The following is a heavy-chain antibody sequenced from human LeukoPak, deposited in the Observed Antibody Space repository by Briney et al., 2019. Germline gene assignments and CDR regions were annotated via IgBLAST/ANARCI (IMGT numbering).Heavy chain of an antibody. D-gene: IGHD3-9*01. V-gene: IGHV3-23*01. Sequence: PGASLRLSCAASGFTFSNYAMSWVRQAPGKGLEWVSAIVGSGGSTYYADSVKGRFSISRDNSKNTLFLQMNSLSAEDTALYYCSKWGDSEVLTGYYDSDFWGPGTPVTVST. J-gene: IGHJ4*02. CDR3: SKWGDSEVLTGYYDSDF. CDR1: GFTFSNYA. CDR2: IVGSGGST.